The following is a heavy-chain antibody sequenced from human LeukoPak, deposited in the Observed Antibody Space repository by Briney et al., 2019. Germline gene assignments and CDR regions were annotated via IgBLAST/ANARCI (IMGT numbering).Heavy chain of an antibody. Sequence: GASVKVSCKASGYTFSDYAVHWVRQAPGQRLEWMGWINAGNGNTKYSQKFQGRVTITRDTSASTAYMELSSLRSEDSAVYYCARGPAAIRRNWFDPWGQGTLVTVSS. J-gene: IGHJ5*02. CDR1: GYTFSDYA. V-gene: IGHV1-3*01. CDR2: INAGNGNT. D-gene: IGHD2-2*02. CDR3: ARGPAAIRRNWFDP.